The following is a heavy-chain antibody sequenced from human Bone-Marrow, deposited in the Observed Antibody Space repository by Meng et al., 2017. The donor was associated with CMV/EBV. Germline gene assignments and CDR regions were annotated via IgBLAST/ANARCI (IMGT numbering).Heavy chain of an antibody. J-gene: IGHJ5*02. CDR3: ARVKAVSNWFDP. CDR2: IYFSGRT. CDR1: GGSISISNYY. Sequence: SETLSLTCTVSGGSISISNYYWVWIRQPPGKGLKWIGSIYFSGRTYYSPSLKSRVTISVDTSKKQFSLKVNSVTAADTAVYYGARVKAVSNWFDPWGQGTLVTVSS. V-gene: IGHV4-39*07. D-gene: IGHD6-19*01.